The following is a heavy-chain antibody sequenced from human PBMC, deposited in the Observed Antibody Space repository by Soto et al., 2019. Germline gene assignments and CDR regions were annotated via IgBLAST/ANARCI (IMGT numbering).Heavy chain of an antibody. V-gene: IGHV1-69*01. CDR1: GGSFSSYG. D-gene: IGHD1-1*01. Sequence: QVLLMQSGAEVKKPGSSVKVSCTSSGGSFSSYGISWVRQVPGQGLEWLGGIIPLFGTPSYARKFQDRLTISADESTTTAYMELSSLTSEDTAMYFCARDGTIQMANFDFWGQGTLVTVSS. CDR2: IIPLFGTP. J-gene: IGHJ4*02. CDR3: ARDGTIQMANFDF.